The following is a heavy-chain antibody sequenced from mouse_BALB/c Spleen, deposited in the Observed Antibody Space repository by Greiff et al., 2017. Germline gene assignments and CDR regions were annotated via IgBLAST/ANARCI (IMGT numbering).Heavy chain of an antibody. CDR3: ARQRGSSWGGYAMDY. CDR1: GFTFSSYA. CDR2: ISSGGST. D-gene: IGHD1-1*01. J-gene: IGHJ4*01. Sequence: EVQGVESGGGLVKPGGSLKLSCAASGFTFSSYAMSWVRQTPEKRLEWVASISSGGSTYYPDSVKGRFTISRDNAKNTLYLQMSSLKSEDTAMYYCARQRGSSWGGYAMDYWGQGTSVTVSS. V-gene: IGHV5-6*01.